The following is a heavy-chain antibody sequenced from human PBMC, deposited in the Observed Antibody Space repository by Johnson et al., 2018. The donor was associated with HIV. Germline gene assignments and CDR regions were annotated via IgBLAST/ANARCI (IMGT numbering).Heavy chain of an antibody. CDR3: AKGKHIVATTDAFDI. CDR2: IRYDGSNK. J-gene: IGHJ3*02. Sequence: QVQLVESGGGVVQPGGSLRLSCAASGFTFSSYGMHWVRQAPGKGLEWVAFIRYDGSNKYYADSVKGRFTISRDNSKNTLYLQMNSLRAEDTAVYYCAKGKHIVATTDAFDIWCQGTMVTVSS. V-gene: IGHV3-30*02. CDR1: GFTFSSYG. D-gene: IGHD5-12*01.